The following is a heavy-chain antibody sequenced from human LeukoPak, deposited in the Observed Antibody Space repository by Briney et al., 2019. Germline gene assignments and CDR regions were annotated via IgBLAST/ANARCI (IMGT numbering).Heavy chain of an antibody. CDR1: GGSISSGSYY. CDR3: ARQDSSGYYYEGYFQH. V-gene: IGHV4-61*02. Sequence: PSETLSLTCTVSGGSISSGSYYWSWIRQPDGKGLEWIGRIYTSGSTNYNPSLKSRVTISVDTSKNQFSLKLRSVTAADTAVYYCARQDSSGYYYEGYFQHWGQGTLVTVSS. D-gene: IGHD3-22*01. J-gene: IGHJ1*01. CDR2: IYTSGST.